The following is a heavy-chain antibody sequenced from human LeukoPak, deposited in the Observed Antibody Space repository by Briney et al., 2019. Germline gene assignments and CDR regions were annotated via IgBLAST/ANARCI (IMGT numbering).Heavy chain of an antibody. CDR2: IYTSGTT. CDR3: ARESKSYDGSGYHHDC. J-gene: IGHJ4*02. CDR1: GDSIRNYY. V-gene: IGHV4-4*07. Sequence: SETHSLTCSVPGDSIRNYYWSWIRQPAGKGLEWIGRIYTSGTTDYNPSLKSRLTMSVDTSRNHFSVKLTSVTAADTAVYYCARESKSYDGSGYHHDCWGEGALVTVSS. D-gene: IGHD3-22*01.